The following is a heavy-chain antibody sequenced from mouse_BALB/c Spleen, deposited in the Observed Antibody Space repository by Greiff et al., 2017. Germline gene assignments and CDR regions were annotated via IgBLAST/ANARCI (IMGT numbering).Heavy chain of an antibody. Sequence: EVKLVESGGGLVQPGGSLKLSCAASGFTFSSYGMSWVRQTPDKRLELVATINSNGGSTYYPDSVKGRFTISRDNAKNTLYLQMSSLKSEDTAMYYCAREGYYGSSFWFAYWGQGTLVTVSA. J-gene: IGHJ3*01. D-gene: IGHD1-1*01. CDR3: AREGYYGSSFWFAY. CDR2: INSNGGST. CDR1: GFTFSSYG. V-gene: IGHV5-6-3*01.